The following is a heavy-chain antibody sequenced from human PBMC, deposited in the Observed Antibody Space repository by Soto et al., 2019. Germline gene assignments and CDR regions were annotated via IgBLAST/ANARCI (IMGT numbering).Heavy chain of an antibody. V-gene: IGHV2-5*02. CDR2: IYWDDDK. J-gene: IGHJ6*02. CDR3: ARHRLVLDMDV. CDR1: GFSLSTSGVG. D-gene: IGHD3-9*01. Sequence: QITLKESGPTLVKPTQTLTLTCTFSGFSLSTSGVGVGWIRQPPGKALEWLALIYWDDDKRYSPSLKSRLTITKYTYKNQVVLTMTNMDPVDTATYYRARHRLVLDMDVWGPGTTVTVSS.